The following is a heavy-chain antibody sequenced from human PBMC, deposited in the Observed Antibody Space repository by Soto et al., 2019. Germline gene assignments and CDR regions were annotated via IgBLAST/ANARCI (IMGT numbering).Heavy chain of an antibody. V-gene: IGHV1-8*01. CDR1: GYTFTSYD. Sequence: QVQLVQSGAEVKKPGASVKVSCKASGYTFTSYDINWVRQATGQGLEWMGWMNPNSGNTGYAQKFQGKVTMTRNTSISTAYMELSSLRSEDTAVYYCASMPYYYYGMDVWGQGTTVTVSS. D-gene: IGHD2-2*01. J-gene: IGHJ6*02. CDR2: MNPNSGNT. CDR3: ASMPYYYYGMDV.